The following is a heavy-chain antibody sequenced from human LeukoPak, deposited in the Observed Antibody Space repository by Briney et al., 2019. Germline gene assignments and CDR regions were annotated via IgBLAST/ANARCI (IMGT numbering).Heavy chain of an antibody. CDR3: ARDGGYSYVYGYYYYGMDV. CDR1: GFTFSSYW. D-gene: IGHD5-18*01. CDR2: IKQDGSEK. J-gene: IGHJ6*02. V-gene: IGHV3-7*01. Sequence: PGGSLRLSCAASGFTFSSYWMSWVRQAPGKGLEWVANIKQDGSEKYYVDSVKGRFTISRDNAKNSLYLQMNSLRAEDTAVYYCARDGGYSYVYGYYYYGMDVWGQGTTVTVSS.